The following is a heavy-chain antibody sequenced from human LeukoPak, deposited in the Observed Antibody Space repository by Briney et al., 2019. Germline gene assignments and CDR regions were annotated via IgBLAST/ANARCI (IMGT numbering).Heavy chain of an antibody. Sequence: SVKVSCKASGYTFTGYYMHWVRQAPGQGLEWMGWINPNSGGTNYAQKFQGRATMTRDTSISTAYMELSRLRSDDTAVYYCARTLIYQDILTGYPRYYFDYWGQGTLVTVSS. D-gene: IGHD3-9*01. J-gene: IGHJ4*02. V-gene: IGHV1-2*02. CDR3: ARTLIYQDILTGYPRYYFDY. CDR1: GYTFTGYY. CDR2: INPNSGGT.